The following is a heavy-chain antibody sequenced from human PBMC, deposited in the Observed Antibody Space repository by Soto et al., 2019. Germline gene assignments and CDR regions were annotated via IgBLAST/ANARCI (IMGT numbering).Heavy chain of an antibody. CDR2: ISAYNGNT. CDR3: ARDVSLLWFGELINYFDY. Sequence: GASVKVSCKASGYTFTSYGISCVRQAPGQGLEWMGWISAYNGNTNYAQKLQGRVTMTTDTSTGTAYMELRSLRSDDTAVYYCARDVSLLWFGELINYFDYWGQGTLVTVSS. CDR1: GYTFTSYG. D-gene: IGHD3-10*01. V-gene: IGHV1-18*01. J-gene: IGHJ4*02.